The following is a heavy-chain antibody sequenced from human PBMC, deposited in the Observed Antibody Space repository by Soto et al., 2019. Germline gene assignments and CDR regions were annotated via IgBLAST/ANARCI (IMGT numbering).Heavy chain of an antibody. CDR2: ISGSGGST. CDR1: GFTFSSYA. CDR3: AKDGCVSGSPYGMDV. D-gene: IGHD3-10*01. V-gene: IGHV3-23*01. Sequence: GGSLRLSCAASGFTFSSYAMSWVRQAPGKGLEWVSAISGSGGSTYYADSVKGRFTISRDNSKNTLYLQMNSLRAEDTAVYYCAKDGCVSGSPYGMDVWGQGTTVTVSS. J-gene: IGHJ6*02.